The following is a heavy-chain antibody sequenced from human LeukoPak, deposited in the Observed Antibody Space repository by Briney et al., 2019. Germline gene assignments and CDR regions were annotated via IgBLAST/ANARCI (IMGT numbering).Heavy chain of an antibody. V-gene: IGHV3-23*01. D-gene: IGHD6-13*01. Sequence: GGSLRLSCAASGFTFSSYSMNWVRQAPGKGLECVSAISGSGGSTYYADSVKGRFTISRDNSKNTLYLQMNSLRAEDTAVYYCAKDRIPKYSSSWFDYWGQGTLVTVSS. CDR3: AKDRIPKYSSSWFDY. CDR1: GFTFSSYS. CDR2: ISGSGGST. J-gene: IGHJ4*02.